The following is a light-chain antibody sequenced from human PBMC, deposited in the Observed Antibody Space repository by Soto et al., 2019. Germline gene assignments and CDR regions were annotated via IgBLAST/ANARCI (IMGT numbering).Light chain of an antibody. Sequence: EIVMTQSPVTLSVSPGERATLSCRASKSVSNNLAWYQQKPGQAPRLLIYGASTRATGIPARFSGSGSGTEFTLTISSLQSEDFAVYYCQHYNNWPPWTFGQGTKVEIK. CDR2: GAS. CDR1: KSVSNN. CDR3: QHYNNWPPWT. J-gene: IGKJ1*01. V-gene: IGKV3-15*01.